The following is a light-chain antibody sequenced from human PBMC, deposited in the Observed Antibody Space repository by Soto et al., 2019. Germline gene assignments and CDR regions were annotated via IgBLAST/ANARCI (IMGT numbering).Light chain of an antibody. CDR3: QQFYRSGT. CDR2: GAS. J-gene: IGKJ2*01. V-gene: IGKV3-20*01. CDR1: QSISSSY. Sequence: ETVLTQSPGTLSLSPVERATLSCRASQSISSSYLAWYQQKPGQAPRLLIYGASTRATGIPARFSGSGSGTEFTLTISSLQAEDVAVYYCQQFYRSGTFGQGTTGDIK.